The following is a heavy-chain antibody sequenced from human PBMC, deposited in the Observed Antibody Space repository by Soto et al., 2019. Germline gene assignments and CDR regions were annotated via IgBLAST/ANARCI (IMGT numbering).Heavy chain of an antibody. V-gene: IGHV3-23*01. CDR2: ITGSGART. CDR3: ARGLGASPANYGMDV. CDR1: GFTFSSYA. J-gene: IGHJ6*02. Sequence: GGSLRLSCEASGFTFSSYAMTWVRQAPGKGLEWVSTITGSGARTYYADSVKGRFTISRDNSKNTLYLQMNSLRAEDTAVYYCARGLGASPANYGMDVWGQGTTVTVSS. D-gene: IGHD6-19*01.